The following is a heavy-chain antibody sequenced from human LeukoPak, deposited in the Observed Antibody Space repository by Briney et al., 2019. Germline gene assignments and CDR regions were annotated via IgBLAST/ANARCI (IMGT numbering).Heavy chain of an antibody. D-gene: IGHD6-6*01. V-gene: IGHV3-7*01. Sequence: GGSLRLSCAASGFTFRGYWMSWVRQAPGKGLEWVANIKEDGSEKYYVDSVKGRFTISRDNAKNSLNLQMDSLRVEDTPVYYCTRGDSSSKIDYWGQGTLVTVSS. CDR2: IKEDGSEK. CDR3: TRGDSSSKIDY. J-gene: IGHJ4*02. CDR1: GFTFRGYW.